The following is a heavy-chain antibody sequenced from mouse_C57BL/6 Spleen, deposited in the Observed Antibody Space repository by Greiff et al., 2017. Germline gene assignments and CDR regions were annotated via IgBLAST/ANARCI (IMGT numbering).Heavy chain of an antibody. D-gene: IGHD2-5*01. Sequence: EVMLVESEGGLVQPGSSMKLSCTASGFTFSDYYMAWVRQVPEKGLEWVANINYDGSSTYYLDSLKSRFIISRDNAKNILYLQMGSLKSEDTATYYCARGGGGRSNYVLAYWGQGTLVTVSA. V-gene: IGHV5-16*01. CDR2: INYDGSST. CDR1: GFTFSDYY. CDR3: ARGGGGRSNYVLAY. J-gene: IGHJ3*01.